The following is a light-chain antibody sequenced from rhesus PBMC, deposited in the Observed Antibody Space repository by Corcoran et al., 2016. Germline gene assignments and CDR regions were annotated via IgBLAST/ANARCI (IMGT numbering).Light chain of an antibody. CDR1: QSVSSY. V-gene: IGKV3-31*02. Sequence: EIVMTQSPATLSLSPGETATISCRTSQSVSSYLAWYQQKPGQAPRLLIYGATSRATGIPDRFSCSGSGTDFTLTLSSLEPEDFAVYYCQETSNLWTFGQGTKVEIK. CDR3: QETSNLWT. CDR2: GAT. J-gene: IGKJ1*01.